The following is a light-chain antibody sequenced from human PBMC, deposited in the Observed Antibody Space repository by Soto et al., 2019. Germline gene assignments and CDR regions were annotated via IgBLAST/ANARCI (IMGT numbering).Light chain of an antibody. CDR1: QRISSY. CDR3: QQANSFPIT. V-gene: IGKV1-39*01. J-gene: IGKJ5*01. Sequence: DIQMTQSPSSLSASVGDRVTITCRASQRISSYLNWYQQKPGKAPKLLIYAASSLQSGVPSRFSGSGSGTDFTLTISSLQPEDFATYYCQQANSFPITVGQGTRLEIK. CDR2: AAS.